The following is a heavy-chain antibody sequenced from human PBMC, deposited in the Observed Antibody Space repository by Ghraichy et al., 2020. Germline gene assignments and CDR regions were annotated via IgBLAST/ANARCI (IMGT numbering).Heavy chain of an antibody. CDR2: INHSGST. J-gene: IGHJ4*02. Sequence: SQTLSLTCAVNGGSFTTDYWTWIRQPPGKGLEWLGEINHSGSTNYNPSLKSRVSISLDTSKNQVSLKLSSVSAADTAVYYCARGFTLVRGVIRTGSPSSPRWSYYFDSWGQGTLVTVSS. CDR3: ARGFTLVRGVIRTGSPSSPRWSYYFDS. CDR1: GGSFTTDY. V-gene: IGHV4-34*01. D-gene: IGHD3-10*01.